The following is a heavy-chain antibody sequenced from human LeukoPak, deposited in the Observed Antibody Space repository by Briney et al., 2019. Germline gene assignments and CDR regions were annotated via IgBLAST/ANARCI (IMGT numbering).Heavy chain of an antibody. CDR2: ISYDGSNK. V-gene: IGHV3-30*18. Sequence: GRSLRLSCAASGFTFSSYGMHWVRQAPGKGLEWVAVISYDGSNKYYADSVKGRFTISRDNSKDTLYLQMNSLRAEDTAVYYCAKGSGPSGTYHFFDHWGQGTLVIVSA. J-gene: IGHJ4*02. CDR3: AKGSGPSGTYHFFDH. D-gene: IGHD1-26*01. CDR1: GFTFSSYG.